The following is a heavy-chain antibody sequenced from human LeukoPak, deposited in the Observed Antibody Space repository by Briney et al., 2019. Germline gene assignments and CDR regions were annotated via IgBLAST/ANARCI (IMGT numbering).Heavy chain of an antibody. D-gene: IGHD4-23*01. Sequence: ASVRVSCTASVYTLTIYGISCVRQTPGQGRESMGWISAYNGNTNYAQKLQSRVTMTTDTSTSTDYMELRSLRSDDTAGYYCARDHDYGGIREFDYWGQGTLVTVSS. V-gene: IGHV1-18*01. CDR2: ISAYNGNT. CDR3: ARDHDYGGIREFDY. CDR1: VYTLTIYG. J-gene: IGHJ4*02.